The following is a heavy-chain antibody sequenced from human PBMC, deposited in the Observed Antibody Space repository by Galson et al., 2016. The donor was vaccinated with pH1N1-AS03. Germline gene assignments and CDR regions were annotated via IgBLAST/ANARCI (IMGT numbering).Heavy chain of an antibody. J-gene: IGHJ3*02. V-gene: IGHV3-9*01. CDR3: IKGGAASADLFDI. CDR1: GFRFDDYA. Sequence: SLRLSCAVSGFRFDDYAMHWVRQAPGKGLEWVSSISWNSNKIDYADSVKGRLTISRDSAKNSLNLQMNSLRAEDTAFYCIKGGAASADLFDIWGQGTMVTVSS. D-gene: IGHD3/OR15-3a*01. CDR2: ISWNSNKI.